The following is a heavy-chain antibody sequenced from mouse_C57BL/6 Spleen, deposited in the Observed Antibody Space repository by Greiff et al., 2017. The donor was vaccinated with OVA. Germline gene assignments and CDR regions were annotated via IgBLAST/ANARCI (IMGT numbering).Heavy chain of an antibody. J-gene: IGHJ1*03. CDR1: GFTFSSYA. CDR3: TRGEGTRGWYCDV. Sequence: EVKLMESGGGLVKPGGSLKLSCAASGFTFSSYAMSWVRQTPEKRLEWVATISAGGSYTYYPDNVKGRFTISRDKAKNNLYLQMSHLKSEYTAMYYCTRGEGTRGWYCDVWGTGTTVTVSS. D-gene: IGHD2-14*01. V-gene: IGHV5-4*03. CDR2: ISAGGSYT.